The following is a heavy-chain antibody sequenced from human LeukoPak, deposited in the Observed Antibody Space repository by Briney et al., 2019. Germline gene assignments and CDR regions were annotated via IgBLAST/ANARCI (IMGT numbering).Heavy chain of an antibody. CDR3: ATGGENYNYFEY. V-gene: IGHV4-39*01. J-gene: IGHJ4*02. CDR2: IHYSGNT. CDR1: GGSISSSSYY. D-gene: IGHD1-7*01. Sequence: PSETLSLTCTVSGGSISSSSYYWGWIRQPPGKGLEWIGRIHYSGNTYSNPSLKSRVTIAVEKSKNQFSLKLSSVTAADTAVYYCATGGENYNYFEYWGQGTLVTVSS.